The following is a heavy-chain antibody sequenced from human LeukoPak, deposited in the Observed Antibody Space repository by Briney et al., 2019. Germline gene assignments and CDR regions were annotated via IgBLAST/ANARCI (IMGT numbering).Heavy chain of an antibody. CDR2: VYYTGVT. D-gene: IGHD4-23*01. CDR3: ARERSSSGGHNWFDP. V-gene: IGHV4-59*12. J-gene: IGHJ5*02. CDR1: GGSISGYY. Sequence: SETLSLTCTVSGGSISGYYWTWVRQPPGKGLEWIGSVYYTGVTSTNPFFRSRMSISVDTSKNQFSLNLTSVTAADAAVYYCARERSSSGGHNWFDPWGQGTLVTVSS.